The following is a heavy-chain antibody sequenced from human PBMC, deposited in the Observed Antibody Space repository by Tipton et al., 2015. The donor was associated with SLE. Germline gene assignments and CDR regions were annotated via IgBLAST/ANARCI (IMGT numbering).Heavy chain of an antibody. CDR3: ARGRFYIDV. CDR1: GDSFSSGNYH. Sequence: TLSLTCTVSGDSFSSGNYHWSWIRQPAGKGLEWIGRFYTVGSTNYNPSLKSRVTISVDKSRNHVSLNLTSVTAADTAVYYCARGRFYIDVWGKGTTVTVSS. J-gene: IGHJ6*03. CDR2: FYTVGST. V-gene: IGHV4-61*02.